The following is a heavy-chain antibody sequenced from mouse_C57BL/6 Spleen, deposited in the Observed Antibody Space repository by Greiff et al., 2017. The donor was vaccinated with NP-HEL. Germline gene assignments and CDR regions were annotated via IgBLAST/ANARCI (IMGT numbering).Heavy chain of an antibody. V-gene: IGHV3-6*01. D-gene: IGHD1-2*01. CDR1: GYSITSGYY. Sequence: EVKLMESGPGLVKPSQSLSLTCSVTGYSITSGYYWNWIRQFPGNKLEWMGYISYDGSNNYNPSLKNRISITRDTSKNQFFLKLNSVTTEDTATYYCARRGDGYTWFAYWGQGTLVTVSA. CDR3: ARRGDGYTWFAY. CDR2: ISYDGSN. J-gene: IGHJ3*01.